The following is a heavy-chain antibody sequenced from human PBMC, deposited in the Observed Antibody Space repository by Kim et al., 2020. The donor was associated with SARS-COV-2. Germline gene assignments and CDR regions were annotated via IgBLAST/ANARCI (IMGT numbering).Heavy chain of an antibody. CDR2: YTT. CDR3: ASIYYNGRDY. D-gene: IGHD3-10*01. J-gene: IGHJ4*02. Sequence: YTTECAASAKGRFTISRDDSTNSLYLQMTSLKTEDTAVYYCASIYYNGRDYWGQGTLVTVSS. V-gene: IGHV3-72*01.